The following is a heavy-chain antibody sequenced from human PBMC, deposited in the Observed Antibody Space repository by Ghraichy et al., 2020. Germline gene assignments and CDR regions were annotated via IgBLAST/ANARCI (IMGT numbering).Heavy chain of an antibody. J-gene: IGHJ4*02. D-gene: IGHD6-13*01. Sequence: GGSLRLSCAASGFTFSNYNMNWVRQAPGEGLEWVSFISPGSSSIEYADSVKGRFTISRDNAKNSLYLQLDSLRGEDTAVYYCVRDPADGKYCLDSWGQGTLVTVSS. CDR2: ISPGSSSI. V-gene: IGHV3-48*01. CDR3: VRDPADGKYCLDS. CDR1: GFTFSNYN.